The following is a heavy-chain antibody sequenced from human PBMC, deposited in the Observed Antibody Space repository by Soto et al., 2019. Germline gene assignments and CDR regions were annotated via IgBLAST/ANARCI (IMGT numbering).Heavy chain of an antibody. D-gene: IGHD5-12*01. CDR3: ARATSRDGYLFPSGPFDY. CDR2: IIPIFGTA. V-gene: IGHV1-69*13. CDR1: GGTFSSYA. J-gene: IGHJ4*02. Sequence: SVKVSCKASGGTFSSYAISWVLQAPGQGLEWMGGIIPIFGTANYAQKFQGRVTITADESTSTAYMELSSLRSEDTAVYYCARATSRDGYLFPSGPFDYWGQGTLVTVSS.